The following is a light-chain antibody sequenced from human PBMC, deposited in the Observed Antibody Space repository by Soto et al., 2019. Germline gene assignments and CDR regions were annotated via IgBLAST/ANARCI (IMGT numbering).Light chain of an antibody. V-gene: IGKV3-11*01. CDR3: QQRSSWPPT. CDR2: DAS. Sequence: EIVLTQSPVTLSLSPGEGATLSCRASQSVSSDLAWYQQKTGQAPRLLICDASSRATGIPARFSGSGSGTDFTLTISSLEAEDFAVYYCQQRSSWPPTFGPGTKVDIK. J-gene: IGKJ3*01. CDR1: QSVSSD.